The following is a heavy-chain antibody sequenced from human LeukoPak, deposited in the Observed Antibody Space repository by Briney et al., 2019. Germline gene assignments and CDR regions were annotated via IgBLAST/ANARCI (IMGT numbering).Heavy chain of an antibody. D-gene: IGHD3-10*01. CDR3: ARGYYYGSGTPPWFDP. CDR2: IYYSGST. V-gene: IGHV4-59*01. J-gene: IGHJ5*02. CDR1: GGSISSYY. Sequence: SETLSLTCTVSGGSISSYYWSWIRQPPGKGLGWIGYIYYSGSTNYNPSLKSRVTISVDTSKNQFSLKLSSVTAADTAVYYCARGYYYGSGTPPWFDPWGQGTLVTVSS.